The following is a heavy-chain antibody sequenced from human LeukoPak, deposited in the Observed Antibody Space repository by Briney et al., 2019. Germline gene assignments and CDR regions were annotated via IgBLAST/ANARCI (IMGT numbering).Heavy chain of an antibody. D-gene: IGHD3-10*01. J-gene: IGHJ4*02. V-gene: IGHV4-39*01. CDR2: IYYSGNT. CDR1: GGSISGSSYF. CDR3: ARLKEGIDY. Sequence: SETLSLTCAVSGGSISGSSYFWGWIRQPPGKGLEWIGSIYYSGNTYYNPSLKSRVTISVDTSKNQFSLKLSSVTAADTAVYYCARLKEGIDYWGQGALVTVSS.